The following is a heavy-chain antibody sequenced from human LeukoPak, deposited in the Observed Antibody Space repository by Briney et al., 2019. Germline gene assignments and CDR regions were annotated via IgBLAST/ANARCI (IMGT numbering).Heavy chain of an antibody. V-gene: IGHV1-69*04. D-gene: IGHD3-10*01. J-gene: IGHJ6*02. CDR2: IIPILGIA. CDR1: GGTFSSYA. CDR3: ARVNMVRGVMEGYYGMDV. Sequence: ASVEVSCKASGGTFSSYAISWVGQAPGQGLEWMGRIIPILGIANYAQKFQDRVTITADKSTSTAYMELSSLRSEDTAVYYCARVNMVRGVMEGYYGMDVWGQGTTVTVSS.